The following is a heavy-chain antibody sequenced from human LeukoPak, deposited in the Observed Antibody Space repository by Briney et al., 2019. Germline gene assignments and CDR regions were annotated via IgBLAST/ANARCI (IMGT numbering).Heavy chain of an antibody. Sequence: NTGGSLRLPCAASGFTFSDYYMSWIRQAPGKGLEWVSYISSSGSTIYYAGSVKGRFTISRDNAKNSLYLQMNSLRAEDTAVYYCARVGCSGGSCYSLGYYGMDVWGQGTTVTVSS. J-gene: IGHJ6*02. D-gene: IGHD2-15*01. CDR1: GFTFSDYY. V-gene: IGHV3-11*01. CDR2: ISSSGSTI. CDR3: ARVGCSGGSCYSLGYYGMDV.